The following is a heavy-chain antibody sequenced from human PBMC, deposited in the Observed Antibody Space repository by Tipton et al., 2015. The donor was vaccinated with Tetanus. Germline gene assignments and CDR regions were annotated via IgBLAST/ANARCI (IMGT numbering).Heavy chain of an antibody. CDR1: GGSISSYY. J-gene: IGHJ5*02. Sequence: TLSLTCTVSGGSISSYYWSWIRQPPGKGLEWIGDIYYSGSTNYNPSLKSRVTISVDTSKNQFSLKLSSVTAADTAVYYCARDSLSRYNGGYGWFDPWGQGTLVTVSS. D-gene: IGHD5-12*01. CDR3: ARDSLSRYNGGYGWFDP. CDR2: IYYSGST. V-gene: IGHV4-59*01.